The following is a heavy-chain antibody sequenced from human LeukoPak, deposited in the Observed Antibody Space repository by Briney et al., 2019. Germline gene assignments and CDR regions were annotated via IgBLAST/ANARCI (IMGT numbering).Heavy chain of an antibody. CDR1: GGSISTYY. CDR2: IYYTGST. CDR3: ARGRKIRSGSLPTARMDV. D-gene: IGHD3-3*01. Sequence: SETLSLTCAVSGGSISTYYWNWIRQPPGKGLEWIGYIYYTGSTIYNPSLKSRVTISVDTSKNQFSLKLSSVTAADTAVYYCARGRKIRSGSLPTARMDVWGQGTTVTVSS. J-gene: IGHJ6*02. V-gene: IGHV4-59*12.